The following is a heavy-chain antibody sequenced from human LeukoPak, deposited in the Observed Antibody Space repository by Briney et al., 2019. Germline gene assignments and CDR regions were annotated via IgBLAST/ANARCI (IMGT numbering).Heavy chain of an antibody. CDR1: GYSFTSDW. CDR2: IHPRDSDT. Sequence: GESLKISCKASGYSFTSDWIGWVRQMPGKGLEWMGIIHPRDSDTRYSPSFQGQVTLSADKSISTAYLQWSSLKASDTAIYYCARHLSELAATYHFDYWGQGTLVTVSS. V-gene: IGHV5-51*01. D-gene: IGHD2-15*01. J-gene: IGHJ4*02. CDR3: ARHLSELAATYHFDY.